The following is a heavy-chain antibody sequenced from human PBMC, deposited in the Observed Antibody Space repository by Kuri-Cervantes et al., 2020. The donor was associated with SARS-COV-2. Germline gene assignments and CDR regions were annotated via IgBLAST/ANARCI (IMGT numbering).Heavy chain of an antibody. Sequence: SETLSLTCTVSGGSITRDYLWGWIRQPPGKGLECIGNSFYSGSTFYNPSLKSRVTISVDTSKNQFSLKLSSVTAADTAVYYCARSRGYCSSTSCFYYYGMDVWGQGTTVTVSS. J-gene: IGHJ6*02. D-gene: IGHD2-2*01. CDR1: GGSITRDYL. CDR3: ARSRGYCSSTSCFYYYGMDV. CDR2: SFYSGST. V-gene: IGHV4-39*01.